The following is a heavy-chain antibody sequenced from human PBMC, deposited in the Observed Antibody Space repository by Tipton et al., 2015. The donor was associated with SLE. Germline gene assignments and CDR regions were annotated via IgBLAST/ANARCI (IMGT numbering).Heavy chain of an antibody. V-gene: IGHV4-39*01. J-gene: IGHJ4*02. Sequence: TLSLTCTVSGGSISSSSYYWGWIRQPPGKGLEWIGSIYYSGSTYYNPSLKSRVTISVDTSKNQFSLKLSSVTAADTAMYYCARLGALGTGDYWGQGTLVTVSS. CDR2: IYYSGST. D-gene: IGHD1-26*01. CDR1: GGSISSSSYY. CDR3: ARLGALGTGDY.